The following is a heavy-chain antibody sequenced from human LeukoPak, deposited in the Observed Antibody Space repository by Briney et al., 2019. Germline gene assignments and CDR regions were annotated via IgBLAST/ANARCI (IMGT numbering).Heavy chain of an antibody. CDR3: AKDYEQQLVDYFDY. D-gene: IGHD6-13*01. CDR2: ISGSGGST. J-gene: IGHJ4*02. CDR1: GFTFSSYA. Sequence: SGGSLRLSCAASGFTFSSYAMSWVRQAPGKGLEWVSAISGSGGSTYYADSVKGRFTISRDKSKNTLYLQMNSLRAEDTAVYYCAKDYEQQLVDYFDYWGQGTLVTVSS. V-gene: IGHV3-23*01.